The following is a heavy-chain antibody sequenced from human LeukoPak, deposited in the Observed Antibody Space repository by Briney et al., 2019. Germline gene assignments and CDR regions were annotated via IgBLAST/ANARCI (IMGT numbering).Heavy chain of an antibody. D-gene: IGHD6-19*01. Sequence: GGSLRLSCAASGFTFSTFWMNWVRQASGKGLEWVANMKQDGTEKNYVDSVKGRFTISRDNAKNSLYLQMNSLRAEDTAVYYCARSNGWLIDYWGQGTLVAVSS. J-gene: IGHJ4*02. CDR3: ARSNGWLIDY. CDR1: GFTFSTFW. CDR2: MKQDGTEK. V-gene: IGHV3-7*01.